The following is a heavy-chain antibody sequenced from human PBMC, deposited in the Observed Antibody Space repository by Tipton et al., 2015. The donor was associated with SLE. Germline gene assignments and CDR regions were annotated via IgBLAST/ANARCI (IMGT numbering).Heavy chain of an antibody. CDR1: GFTLNSWW. CDR3: VREGGSYS. Sequence: SLRLSCIASGFTLNSWWMNWVRQPPGKGPEWVSRINSGGDRTDYADSVKGRFTISKDNFSNTLFLQMTSLGVQDTAVYYCVREGGSYSWGQGTQVTVSS. V-gene: IGHV3-74*01. D-gene: IGHD2-15*01. J-gene: IGHJ4*02. CDR2: INSGGDRT.